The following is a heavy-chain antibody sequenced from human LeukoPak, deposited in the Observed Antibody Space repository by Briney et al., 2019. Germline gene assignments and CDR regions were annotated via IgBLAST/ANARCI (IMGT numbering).Heavy chain of an antibody. CDR2: IVGSGGTT. CDR1: GFTFSSYA. CDR3: AKSATGTTSNWFDP. Sequence: KTGGSLRLSCAASGFTFSSYAMSWVRQAPGKGLEWVSAIVGSGGTTYYADSVKGRFTISRDNSKNTLYLQMNSLRAEDTAVYYCAKSATGTTSNWFDPWGQGTLVTVSS. V-gene: IGHV3-23*01. D-gene: IGHD1-7*01. J-gene: IGHJ5*02.